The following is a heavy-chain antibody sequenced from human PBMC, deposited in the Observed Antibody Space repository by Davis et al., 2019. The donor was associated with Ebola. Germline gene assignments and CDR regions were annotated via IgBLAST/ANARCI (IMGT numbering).Heavy chain of an antibody. Sequence: GESLKISCAASGFTFSDHCMDWVRQAPGKGLEWVGRTRNKGDSYITEYAASVEGRFTISRDDSTNSLYLQMNSLKTEDTAAYYCVRAVRRYGDWCDPWGQGTLVTVSS. CDR2: TRNKGDSYIT. CDR1: GFTFSDHC. CDR3: VRAVRRYGDWCDP. J-gene: IGHJ5*02. V-gene: IGHV3-72*01. D-gene: IGHD3-10*01.